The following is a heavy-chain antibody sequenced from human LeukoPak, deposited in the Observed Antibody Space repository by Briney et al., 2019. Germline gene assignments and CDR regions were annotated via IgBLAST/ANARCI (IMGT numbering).Heavy chain of an antibody. V-gene: IGHV1-69*13. Sequence: ASVKVSCKASGGTFSSYAISWVRQAPGQGLEWMGGIIPIFGTANYAQKFQGRVTITADESTSTAYMELSSLRSEDTAVYYCTRTYYYDRDLLRSDAFDIWGQGTMVTVSS. J-gene: IGHJ3*02. CDR2: IIPIFGTA. D-gene: IGHD3-22*01. CDR1: GGTFSSYA. CDR3: TRTYYYDRDLLRSDAFDI.